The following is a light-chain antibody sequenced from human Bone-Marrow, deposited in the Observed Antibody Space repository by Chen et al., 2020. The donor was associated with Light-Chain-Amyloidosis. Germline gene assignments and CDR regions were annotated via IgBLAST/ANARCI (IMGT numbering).Light chain of an antibody. V-gene: IGKV1-5*03. J-gene: IGKJ1*01. CDR1: QSISNW. CDR3: QQYNGT. CDR2: KAS. Sequence: DIQMTQSPSTLSASVGDIVTITCRASQSISNWLAWYQQKPGKAPNLLIYKASNLESGVPSRFSGSGSGTEFTLTISSLQPDDFATYDCQQYNGTFGQGTKVEIK.